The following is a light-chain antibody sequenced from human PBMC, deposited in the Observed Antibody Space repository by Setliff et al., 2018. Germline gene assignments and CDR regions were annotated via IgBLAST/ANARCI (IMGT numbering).Light chain of an antibody. CDR2: GDT. Sequence: VLTQPPSVSGAPGQRVTISCTGSSSNIGAGYDVHWYQQLPETAPRLLIYGDTNRPSGVPDRFSGSKSGTSASLAITGLQAEDEADYYCQSYDGSLSGWLFGGGTKVTVL. CDR1: SSNIGAGYD. CDR3: QSYDGSLSGWL. V-gene: IGLV1-40*01. J-gene: IGLJ3*02.